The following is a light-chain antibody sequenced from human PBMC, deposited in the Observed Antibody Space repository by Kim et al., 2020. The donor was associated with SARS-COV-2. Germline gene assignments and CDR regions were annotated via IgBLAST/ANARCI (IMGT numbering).Light chain of an antibody. Sequence: SVRDWFTLTYRASQGIRNFLAWFQLNPGKAPKSLIFAASSLQSGVPSRFSGSGSGTDFTLTIDSLQPEDFATYYCHQYNVYPITFGGGTKVDIK. CDR2: AAS. CDR1: QGIRNF. J-gene: IGKJ4*01. V-gene: IGKV1-16*01. CDR3: HQYNVYPIT.